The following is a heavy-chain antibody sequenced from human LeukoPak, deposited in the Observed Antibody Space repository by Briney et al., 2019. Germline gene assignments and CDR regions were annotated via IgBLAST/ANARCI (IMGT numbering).Heavy chain of an antibody. Sequence: GGSLRLSCAASGFTFSSYEMNWVRQAPGKGLEWVSYISSSGSTIYYADSVKGRFTISRDNAKNSLYLQMNSLRAEDTAVYYCARIRADWLLDYWGQGTLVTVSS. J-gene: IGHJ4*02. D-gene: IGHD3-9*01. CDR2: ISSSGSTI. CDR3: ARIRADWLLDY. V-gene: IGHV3-48*03. CDR1: GFTFSSYE.